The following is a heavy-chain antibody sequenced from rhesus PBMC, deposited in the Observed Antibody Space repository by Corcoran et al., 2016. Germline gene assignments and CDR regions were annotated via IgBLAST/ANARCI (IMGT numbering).Heavy chain of an antibody. CDR1: GCSFTSYG. CDR3: TRFDY. J-gene: IGHJ4*01. V-gene: IGHV3-54*02. CDR2: ISSDGSKK. Sequence: EVQVLESGGGLGHPGGSVSLFCSAFGCSFTSYGCHWVRQAAGKGREWVAVISSDGSKKYYADSVEDRFTISRDNSKNMVYLQMNNLKLEDMAVYDCTRFDYWGQGVLVTVSS.